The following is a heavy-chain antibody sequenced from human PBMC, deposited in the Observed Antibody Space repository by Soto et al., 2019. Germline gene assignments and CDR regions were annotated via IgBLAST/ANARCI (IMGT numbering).Heavy chain of an antibody. D-gene: IGHD3-22*01. J-gene: IGHJ5*02. CDR2: IYPGDSDT. V-gene: IGHV5-51*01. Sequence: PGESLKISCKGSGYSFTSYWIGWVRQMPGKGLEWMGIIYPGDSDTRYSPSFQGQVTISVDKSISTAYLQWRSLKASDTAIYYCARRYYFDTTGPSGGNWLDPWGQGTLVTVYS. CDR3: ARRYYFDTTGPSGGNWLDP. CDR1: GYSFTSYW.